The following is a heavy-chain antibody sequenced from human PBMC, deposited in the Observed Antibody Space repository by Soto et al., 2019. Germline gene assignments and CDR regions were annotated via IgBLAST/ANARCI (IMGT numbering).Heavy chain of an antibody. CDR2: ISSSSSYI. Sequence: GGSLRLSCAASGFTFSSYSMNWVRQAPGKGLEWVSSISSSSSYIYYADSVKGRFTISRDNAKNSLYLQMNSLRAEDTAVYYCARDLGWARTTWALAYWGQGNLVTV. CDR3: ARDLGWARTTWALAY. D-gene: IGHD3-3*01. CDR1: GFTFSSYS. V-gene: IGHV3-21*01. J-gene: IGHJ4*02.